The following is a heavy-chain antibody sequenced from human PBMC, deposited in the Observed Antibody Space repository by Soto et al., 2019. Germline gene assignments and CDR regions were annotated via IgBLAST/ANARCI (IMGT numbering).Heavy chain of an antibody. D-gene: IGHD1-1*01. CDR1: GGSISSSNW. CDR2: IYHSGST. Sequence: SETLSLTCAVSGGSISSSNWWSWVRQPPGKGLEWIGEIYHSGSTNYNPSLKSRVTISVDKSKNQFSLKLSSVTAADTAVYYCARGMGYNWNDRQLYYGMDVWGQGTTVTVSS. V-gene: IGHV4-4*02. J-gene: IGHJ6*02. CDR3: ARGMGYNWNDRQLYYGMDV.